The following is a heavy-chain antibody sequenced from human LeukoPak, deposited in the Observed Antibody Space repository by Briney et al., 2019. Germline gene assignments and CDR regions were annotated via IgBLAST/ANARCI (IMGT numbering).Heavy chain of an antibody. D-gene: IGHD4-17*01. J-gene: IGHJ5*02. CDR1: GGSISSGSYC. Sequence: SETLSLTCTVSGGSISSGSYCWRWIRQPAGKGLEWIGRIYTSGSTNYNPSLKSRVTISVDTSKNQFSLKLSSVTAADTAVYYCARDGGYGDYVNWFDPWGQGTLVTVSS. V-gene: IGHV4-61*02. CDR2: IYTSGST. CDR3: ARDGGYGDYVNWFDP.